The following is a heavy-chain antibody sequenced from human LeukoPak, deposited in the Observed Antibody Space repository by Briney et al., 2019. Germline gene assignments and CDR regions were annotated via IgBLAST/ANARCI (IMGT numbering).Heavy chain of an antibody. D-gene: IGHD3-3*01. CDR1: RYTLTSYG. J-gene: IGHJ3*02. V-gene: IGHV1-18*01. CDR2: ICAYIGHT. Sequence: ASVQVSRMASRYTLTSYGISWVQQAPGPGLEWMGLICAYIGHTNYAQKPQGRVTMTTDTSPSTAYMDLRSLRSDDTAVYYCARDSITIFGLVIESSDAFVIWGQGAMVTVSS. CDR3: ARDSITIFGLVIESSDAFVI.